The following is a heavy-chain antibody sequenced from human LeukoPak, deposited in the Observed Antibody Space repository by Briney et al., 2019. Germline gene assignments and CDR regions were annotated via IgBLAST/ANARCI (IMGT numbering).Heavy chain of an antibody. D-gene: IGHD6-19*01. CDR3: ARHTAVAGRRGWSDP. Sequence: SETLSLDCTVSGGSISSYYWSWIRQPPGKGLGWIGYIYYSGSTNYNPSLKSRVTISVDTSKNQFSLKLSSVTAADTAVYYCARHTAVAGRRGWSDPGGQGTPVTVSS. V-gene: IGHV4-59*08. J-gene: IGHJ5*02. CDR1: GGSISSYY. CDR2: IYYSGST.